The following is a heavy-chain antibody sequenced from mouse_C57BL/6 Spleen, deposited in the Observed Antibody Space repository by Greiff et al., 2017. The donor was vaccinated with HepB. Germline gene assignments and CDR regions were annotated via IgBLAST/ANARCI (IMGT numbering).Heavy chain of an antibody. V-gene: IGHV14-4*01. CDR1: GFNIKDDY. D-gene: IGHD2-13*01. CDR3: TGVYYGDGGFAY. Sequence: VQLKQSGAELVRPGASVKLSCTASGFNIKDDYMHWVKQRPEQGLEWIGWIDPENGDTESASKFQGKATITADTSSNTAYLQLSSLTAEDTAVYYCTGVYYGDGGFAYWGQGTLVTVSA. J-gene: IGHJ3*01. CDR2: IDPENGDT.